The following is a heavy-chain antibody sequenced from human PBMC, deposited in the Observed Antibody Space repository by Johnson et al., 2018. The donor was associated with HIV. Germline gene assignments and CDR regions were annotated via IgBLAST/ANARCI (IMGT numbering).Heavy chain of an antibody. V-gene: IGHV3-30-3*01. CDR1: GFTFSDHA. CDR3: AKEEGLAAAGTGEAFDI. D-gene: IGHD6-13*01. Sequence: QVQLVESGGGVVQPGRSLRLSCAASGFTFSDHAMHWVRQAPGKGLEWVAVISYDGSSKYYADSVKGRFTISRDNSKNTLYPQMNSLRPEDTAVYYCAKEEGLAAAGTGEAFDIWGQGTMVTVSS. J-gene: IGHJ3*02. CDR2: ISYDGSSK.